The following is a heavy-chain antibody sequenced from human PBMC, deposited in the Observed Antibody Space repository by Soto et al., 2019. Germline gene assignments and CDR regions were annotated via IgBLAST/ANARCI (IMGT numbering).Heavy chain of an antibody. Sequence: SETLSLTCPVSGGSISIGDYYWSWIRQPPGKGLEWIGYIYYSGSTYYNPSLKSRVTISVDTSKNQFSLKLSSVTAADTAVYYCARDAHARHENNGVEINYWGPGTMVTVYS. D-gene: IGHD3-3*01. CDR3: ARDAHARHENNGVEINY. J-gene: IGHJ4*02. CDR1: GGSISIGDYY. CDR2: IYYSGST. V-gene: IGHV4-30-4*01.